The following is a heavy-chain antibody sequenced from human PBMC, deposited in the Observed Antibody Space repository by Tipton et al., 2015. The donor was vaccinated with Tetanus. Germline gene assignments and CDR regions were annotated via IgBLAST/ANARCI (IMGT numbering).Heavy chain of an antibody. D-gene: IGHD3-16*01. Sequence: QLVQSGAEVKKPGESLKMSCKGSGYSFTNYWIGWVRQMPGKGLEWMGIIHPGDSDTRYSPSFQGQVTISADKSISTAYLQWSSLKASDTAIYYCARPLTSVAFGGFAFDVWGQGTLVTVSS. J-gene: IGHJ3*01. V-gene: IGHV5-51*01. CDR1: GYSFTNYW. CDR3: ARPLTSVAFGGFAFDV. CDR2: IHPGDSDT.